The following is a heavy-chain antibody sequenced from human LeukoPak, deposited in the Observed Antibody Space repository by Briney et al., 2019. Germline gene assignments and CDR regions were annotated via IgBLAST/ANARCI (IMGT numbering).Heavy chain of an antibody. Sequence: PSETLSLTCTVSGGSISSGSYYWSWIRQPAGKGLEWIGRIYTSGSTNYNPSLKSRVTMSVDTSKNQFSLKLSSVTAADTAVYYCAREVTTTLFDYWGQGTLVTVSS. D-gene: IGHD4-17*01. CDR1: GGSISSGSYY. CDR3: AREVTTTLFDY. J-gene: IGHJ4*02. CDR2: IYTSGST. V-gene: IGHV4-61*02.